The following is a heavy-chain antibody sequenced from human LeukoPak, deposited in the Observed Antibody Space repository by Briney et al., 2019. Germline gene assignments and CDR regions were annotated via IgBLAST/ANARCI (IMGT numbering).Heavy chain of an antibody. J-gene: IGHJ4*02. Sequence: GRSLRLSCAASGFTFDDYAMHWVRHAPGKGLEWVSGINWNSGSVGYADSVKGRFTISRDNAKNSLYLQMNSLSTEDTALYYCAKDIGYDSSGYMNWGQGTLVTVSS. CDR2: INWNSGSV. CDR3: AKDIGYDSSGYMN. V-gene: IGHV3-9*01. D-gene: IGHD3-22*01. CDR1: GFTFDDYA.